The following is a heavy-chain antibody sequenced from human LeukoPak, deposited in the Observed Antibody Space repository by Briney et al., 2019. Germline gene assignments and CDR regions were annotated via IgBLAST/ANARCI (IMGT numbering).Heavy chain of an antibody. CDR3: AREGFGESLSVVDY. D-gene: IGHD3-10*01. J-gene: IGHJ4*02. CDR1: GGSISSGGYY. CDR2: IYYSGST. V-gene: IGHV4-31*03. Sequence: SETLSLTCTVSGGSISSGGYYWSWIRQHPGKGLEWIGYIYYSGSTYYNPSLKSRVTISVDTSKNQFSLKLSSVTAADTAVYYCAREGFGESLSVVDYWGQGTLVTVSS.